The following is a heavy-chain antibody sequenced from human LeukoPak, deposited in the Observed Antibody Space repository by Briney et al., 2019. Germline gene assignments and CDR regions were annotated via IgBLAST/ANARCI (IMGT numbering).Heavy chain of an antibody. CDR3: AKDVGDLDY. Sequence: GGSLRLSCAASGFTFSNYWMHWVRQAPGKGLVWVSRINTDGSRITYADSVKGRFTISRDNAKSTLYLQMNSLRAEDTAVYYCAKDVGDLDYWGQGTLVTVSS. J-gene: IGHJ4*02. D-gene: IGHD1-26*01. CDR2: INTDGSRI. V-gene: IGHV3-74*01. CDR1: GFTFSNYW.